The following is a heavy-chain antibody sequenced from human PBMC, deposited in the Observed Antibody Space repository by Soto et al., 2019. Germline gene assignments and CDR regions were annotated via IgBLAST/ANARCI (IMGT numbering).Heavy chain of an antibody. Sequence: QVQLVESGGGVVQPGRSLRLSCAASGFTFSSYGMHWVRQAPGKGLEWVAVISYDGSNKYYADSVKGRFTISRDNSKNPLYLQTNSLRAEDTAVYYWAKDGVITFWGVIVQYGWFDPWGQGTLVTVSS. CDR2: ISYDGSNK. CDR3: AKDGVITFWGVIVQYGWFDP. CDR1: GFTFSSYG. J-gene: IGHJ5*02. D-gene: IGHD3-16*02. V-gene: IGHV3-30*18.